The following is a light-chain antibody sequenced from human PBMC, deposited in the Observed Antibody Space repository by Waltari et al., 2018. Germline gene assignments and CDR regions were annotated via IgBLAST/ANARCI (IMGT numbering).Light chain of an antibody. CDR2: GTS. CDR1: QSVSDSY. J-gene: IGKJ1*01. V-gene: IGKV3-20*01. CDR3: QHYGTSLPWT. Sequence: EIALVQSPGSLSLSPGESATISCRASQSVSDSYSAWFQHKPGQPPRLLIFGTSTRATGIPDRFSGSGSGIEFTLTISRVEAEDFAVYFCQHYGTSLPWTFGQGTKVE.